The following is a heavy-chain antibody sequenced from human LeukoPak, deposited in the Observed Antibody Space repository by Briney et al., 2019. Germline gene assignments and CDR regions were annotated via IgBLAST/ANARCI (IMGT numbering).Heavy chain of an antibody. Sequence: TGGPLRLSCAASGFTFSSYSMNWVRQAPGKGLEWVSSISSSSSYIYYADSVKGRFTISRDNAKNSLYLQMNSLRAEDTAVYYCARSESGDYDFDYRGQGTLVTVSS. V-gene: IGHV3-21*01. D-gene: IGHD4-17*01. CDR3: ARSESGDYDFDY. CDR1: GFTFSSYS. J-gene: IGHJ4*02. CDR2: ISSSSSYI.